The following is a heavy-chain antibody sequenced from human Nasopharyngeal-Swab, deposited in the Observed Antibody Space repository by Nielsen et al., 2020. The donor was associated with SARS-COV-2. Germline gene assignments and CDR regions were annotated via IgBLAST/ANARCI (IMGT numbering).Heavy chain of an antibody. CDR2: IYSGGSST. Sequence: GASLKISCAASGFTFSSYAMSWVRQAPGKGLEWVPVIYSGGSSTYYTDPVKGRFTISRDNSKNTLYLQMNSLRAEDTAVYYCAKDQGSYYDYWGQGTLVTVSS. CDR1: GFTFSSYA. J-gene: IGHJ4*02. CDR3: AKDQGSYYDY. V-gene: IGHV3-23*03. D-gene: IGHD1-26*01.